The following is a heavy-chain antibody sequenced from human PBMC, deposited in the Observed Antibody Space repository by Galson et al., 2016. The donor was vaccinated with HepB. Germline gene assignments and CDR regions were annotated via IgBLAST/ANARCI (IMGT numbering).Heavy chain of an antibody. D-gene: IGHD2-8*01. CDR2: IGGDGYEL. CDR1: GFTFTNYW. Sequence: SLRLSCAASGFTFTNYWMTWVRQAPGKGLEWVANIGGDGYELNYVDSVKGRFTIFRDNAKKSLYLQMSSLRADDTAVYYCAREWVYGIKSYFEYWGQGTLVTVSS. J-gene: IGHJ4*02. V-gene: IGHV3-7*03. CDR3: AREWVYGIKSYFEY.